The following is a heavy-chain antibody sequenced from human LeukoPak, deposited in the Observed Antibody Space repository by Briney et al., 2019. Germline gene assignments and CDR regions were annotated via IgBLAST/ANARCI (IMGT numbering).Heavy chain of an antibody. V-gene: IGHV1-2*02. J-gene: IGHJ5*02. Sequence: GASVKVSCKASGYTFTGYYMHWVRQAPGQGLEWMGWINPNSGGTNYAQKFQGRVTMTRDTSISTAYMELSRLRSDVTAVYYCARGEGRITIFGVENWFDPWGQGTLVTVSS. CDR3: ARGEGRITIFGVENWFDP. CDR2: INPNSGGT. D-gene: IGHD3-3*01. CDR1: GYTFTGYY.